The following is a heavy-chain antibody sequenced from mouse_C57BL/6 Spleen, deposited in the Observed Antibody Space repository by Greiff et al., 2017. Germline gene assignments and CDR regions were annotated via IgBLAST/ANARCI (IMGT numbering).Heavy chain of an antibody. D-gene: IGHD1-1*01. Sequence: QVQLQQSGTELVKPGASVKLSCKASGYTFTSYWMHWVKQRPGQGLEWIGNINPSNGGTNYNEKFKSKATLTVDKSSSTAYMQLSSLTSEDSAVYYWARDLGYYYGSSYWGYVDYWGQGTTLTVSS. CDR3: ARDLGYYYGSSYWGYVDY. CDR2: INPSNGGT. CDR1: GYTFTSYW. J-gene: IGHJ2*01. V-gene: IGHV1-53*01.